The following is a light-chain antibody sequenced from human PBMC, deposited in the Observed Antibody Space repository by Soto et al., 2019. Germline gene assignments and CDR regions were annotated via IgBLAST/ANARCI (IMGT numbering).Light chain of an antibody. J-gene: IGKJ3*01. V-gene: IGKV1-5*01. CDR1: QSISGW. CDR2: DAS. Sequence: DIQMTQSPSTLSASVGDRVIITCRASQSISGWLAWYQQAPGKAPKLLIYDASTLQSGVPSRFSGSGSGTEFTLTISSLQPDDSATYYCQQYSSYSTFGPGTKVDI. CDR3: QQYSSYST.